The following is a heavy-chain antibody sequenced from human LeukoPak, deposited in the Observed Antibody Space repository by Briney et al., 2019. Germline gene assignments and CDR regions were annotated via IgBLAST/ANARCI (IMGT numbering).Heavy chain of an antibody. CDR3: ARHGEYYLDY. V-gene: IGHV4-34*01. CDR1: GGSFSGYY. J-gene: IGHJ4*02. D-gene: IGHD3-10*01. Sequence: SETLSLTCAVYGGSFSGYYWSWIRQPPGKGLEWIGQISRRGNTNYNPSLKSRVTISVDTSKNQLSLKLSTATAADTALYYCARHGEYYLDYWGQGTLVTVSS. CDR2: ISRRGNT.